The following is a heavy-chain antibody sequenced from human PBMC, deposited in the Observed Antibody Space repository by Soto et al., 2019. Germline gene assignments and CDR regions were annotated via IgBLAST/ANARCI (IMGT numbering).Heavy chain of an antibody. D-gene: IGHD3-9*01. CDR1: GFTFSSYA. Sequence: GGSLRLSCAASGFTFSSYAMHWVRQAPGKGLEWVAVISYDGSNKYYADSVKGRFSISRDNAKNSLYLQMNSLRDEDTAVYYCATGNDWQPNWGQGTLVTVSS. CDR2: ISYDGSNK. V-gene: IGHV3-30-3*01. J-gene: IGHJ4*02. CDR3: ATGNDWQPN.